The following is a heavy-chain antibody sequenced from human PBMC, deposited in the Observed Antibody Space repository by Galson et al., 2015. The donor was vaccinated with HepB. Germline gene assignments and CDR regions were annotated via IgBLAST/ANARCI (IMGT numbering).Heavy chain of an antibody. D-gene: IGHD4-11*01. CDR3: VKAPADYSNYDYYYYGMDV. J-gene: IGHJ6*02. Sequence: SLRLSCAASGFTFSSYAMHWVRQAPGKGLEYVSAISSNGGSTYYADSVKGRFTISRDNSKNTLYLQMSSLRAEDTAVYYCVKAPADYSNYDYYYYGMDVWGQGTTVTVSS. V-gene: IGHV3-64D*06. CDR1: GFTFSSYA. CDR2: ISSNGGST.